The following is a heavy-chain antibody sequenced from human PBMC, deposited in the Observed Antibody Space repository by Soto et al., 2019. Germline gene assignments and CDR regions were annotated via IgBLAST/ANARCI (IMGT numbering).Heavy chain of an antibody. V-gene: IGHV3-23*01. Sequence: PGGSLRLSCAASGFTFSSYAMIWVRQAPGKGLEWVSAISGSGGSTYYADSVKGRFTISRDNSKNTLYLQMNSLRAEDTAVYYCAAEFSAYYYYGMDVWGQGTTVTVSS. CDR3: AAEFSAYYYYGMDV. J-gene: IGHJ6*02. CDR1: GFTFSSYA. CDR2: ISGSGGST.